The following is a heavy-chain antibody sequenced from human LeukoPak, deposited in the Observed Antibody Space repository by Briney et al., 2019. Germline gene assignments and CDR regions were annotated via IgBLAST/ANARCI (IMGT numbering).Heavy chain of an antibody. CDR2: ISSSSSYI. Sequence: GGSLRLSCAASGFTFSSYSMNWVRQAPGKGLEWVSSISSSSSYIYYADSVKGRFTISRDNAKNSLYLQMNSLRAEDTAVYYCARPTNWGLVEPWGQGTLVTVSS. J-gene: IGHJ5*02. D-gene: IGHD7-27*01. CDR3: ARPTNWGLVEP. CDR1: GFTFSSYS. V-gene: IGHV3-21*01.